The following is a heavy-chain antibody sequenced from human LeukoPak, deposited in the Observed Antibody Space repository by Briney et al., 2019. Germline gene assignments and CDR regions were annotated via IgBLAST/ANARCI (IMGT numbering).Heavy chain of an antibody. V-gene: IGHV4-59*01. CDR3: ARVDGRYYYGSGSYSLALDAFDI. J-gene: IGHJ3*02. CDR1: GGSISSYY. CDR2: IYYSGST. D-gene: IGHD3-10*01. Sequence: SETLSLTCTVSGGSISSYYWSWVRQPPGKGLEWIGYIYYSGSTNYNPSLKSRVTMSVDTSKNQFSLKLSSVTAADTAVYYCARVDGRYYYGSGSYSLALDAFDIWGQGTMVTVSS.